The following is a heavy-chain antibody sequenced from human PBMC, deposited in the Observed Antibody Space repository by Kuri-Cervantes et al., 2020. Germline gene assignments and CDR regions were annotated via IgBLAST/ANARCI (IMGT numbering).Heavy chain of an antibody. Sequence: GGSLRLSCAASGFFFSNYGMGWVRQAPGKGLEWVSVIYSGGSTYYADSVKGRFTISRDNSKNTLYLQMNSLRAEDTAVYYCARGLVGSSWYDYFDYWGQGTLVTVSS. V-gene: IGHV3-53*01. CDR2: IYSGGST. D-gene: IGHD6-13*01. CDR3: ARGLVGSSWYDYFDY. J-gene: IGHJ4*02. CDR1: GFFFSNYG.